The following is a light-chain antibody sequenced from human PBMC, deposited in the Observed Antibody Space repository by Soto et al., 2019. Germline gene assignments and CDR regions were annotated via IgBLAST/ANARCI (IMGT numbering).Light chain of an antibody. CDR3: CSSAPESTYV. CDR1: SRDVGAYNS. CDR2: KGT. Sequence: ALAQPASASGPPGQSVTISRTGASRDVGAYNSVSWYQQHPDKAPQLMIYKGTQRPSGVSNRFSGSTSGNAASLTISGLQAGDEADYFCCSSAPESTYVFGTGTKVTVL. J-gene: IGLJ1*01. V-gene: IGLV2-23*01.